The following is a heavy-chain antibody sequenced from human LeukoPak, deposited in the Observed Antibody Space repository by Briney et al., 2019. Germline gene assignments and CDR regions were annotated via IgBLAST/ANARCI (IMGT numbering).Heavy chain of an antibody. CDR1: GFTFSFYS. CDR3: ARDCTSATCYSGLDV. CDR2: ISSSRSGSKSYI. J-gene: IGHJ6*02. D-gene: IGHD2-2*01. Sequence: PGGSLRLSCVASGFTFSFYSMNWVRQAPGKGLEWVLSISSSRSGSKSYIYYADSVKGRFTVSRDNAKNSLYLHMNSLRAEDTAVYYCARDCTSATCYSGLDVWGQGTTVTVSS. V-gene: IGHV3-21*06.